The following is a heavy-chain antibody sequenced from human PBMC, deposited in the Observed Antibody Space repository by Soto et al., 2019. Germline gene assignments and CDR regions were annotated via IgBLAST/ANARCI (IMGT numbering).Heavy chain of an antibody. Sequence: SGPTLVNPTETLTLTCTVSGFSLSNPKMGVSWIRQPPGKALEWLAHIFPNDEKSYNTSLNSRLTISKDTSKSQVVLTMTNMDPVDTATYYCAPVHDYDPWFDPWGQGTVVTFSS. V-gene: IGHV2-26*01. CDR2: IFPNDEK. CDR3: APVHDYDPWFDP. J-gene: IGHJ5*02. CDR1: GFSLSNPKMG. D-gene: IGHD5-12*01.